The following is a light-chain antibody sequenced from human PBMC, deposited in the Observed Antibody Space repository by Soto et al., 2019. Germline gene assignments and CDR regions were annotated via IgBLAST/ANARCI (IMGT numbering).Light chain of an antibody. CDR3: QQRHMWPIT. CDR2: ATS. V-gene: IGKV3D-15*01. J-gene: IGKJ5*01. CDR1: QSVSNN. Sequence: EIVLTQSPATLSVSPGERVTLSCRASQSVSNNLAWYQQNPGQAPRLLISATSTRATGIPARFSGSGSGTEFTLTVSSLQSEDFAVYYCQQRHMWPITFGQGTRLEIK.